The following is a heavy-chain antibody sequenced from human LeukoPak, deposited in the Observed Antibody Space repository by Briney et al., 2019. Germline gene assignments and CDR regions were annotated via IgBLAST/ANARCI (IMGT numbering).Heavy chain of an antibody. CDR3: ARGGPQRQYDY. CDR2: IKNKANSYTT. J-gene: IGHJ4*02. D-gene: IGHD1-1*01. V-gene: IGHV3-72*01. CDR1: GFTFSDHY. Sequence: GGSLRLSCAASGFTFSDHYMDWVRQAPGKGLEWVGRIKNKANSYTTEYAASVKGRFTISRDDSKNSVALQMNSLKTEDTAVYYCARGGPQRQYDYWGQGALVTVSS.